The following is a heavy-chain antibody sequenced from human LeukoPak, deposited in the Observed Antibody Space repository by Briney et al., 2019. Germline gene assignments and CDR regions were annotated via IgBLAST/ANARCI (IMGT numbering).Heavy chain of an antibody. CDR2: ISAYNGNT. CDR1: GYTFTSYG. Sequence: GASVKVSCKASGYTFTSYGISWVRQAPGQGLEWMGWISAYNGNTNYAQKLQGRVTMTTDTSTSTAYMELRSLRSDDTAVYYCARSPVCSSTSCHAKNYYMDVWGKGTTVTVSS. J-gene: IGHJ6*03. D-gene: IGHD2-2*01. V-gene: IGHV1-18*01. CDR3: ARSPVCSSTSCHAKNYYMDV.